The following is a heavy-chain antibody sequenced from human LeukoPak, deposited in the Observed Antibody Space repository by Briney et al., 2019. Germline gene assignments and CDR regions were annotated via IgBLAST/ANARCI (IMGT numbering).Heavy chain of an antibody. J-gene: IGHJ6*02. CDR3: ARARIAGNSLDV. V-gene: IGHV3-53*01. Sequence: PGGSLRLSCAASGFTFRNAWMNWVRQAPGKGLEWVSVIYSGGSTYYADPVKGRFTISRDNSKSTLYLQMNSLRAEDTAVYYCARARIAGNSLDVWGQGTTVTVSS. CDR1: GFTFRNAW. CDR2: IYSGGST. D-gene: IGHD6-13*01.